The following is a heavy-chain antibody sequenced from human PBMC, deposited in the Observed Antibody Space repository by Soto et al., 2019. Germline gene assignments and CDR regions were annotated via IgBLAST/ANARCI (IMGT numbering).Heavy chain of an antibody. J-gene: IGHJ4*02. V-gene: IGHV4-34*01. CDR1: GGSFSGYY. CDR3: GRGFTVTTRAFSY. Sequence: SETLSLTCAVYGGSFSGYYWSWIRQPPGKGLEWIGEINHSGSTNYNPSLKSRVTISVDTSKNQFSLKLSSVTAADTAVYYCGRGFTVTTRAFSYWGQGTLVTVSS. CDR2: INHSGST. D-gene: IGHD4-17*01.